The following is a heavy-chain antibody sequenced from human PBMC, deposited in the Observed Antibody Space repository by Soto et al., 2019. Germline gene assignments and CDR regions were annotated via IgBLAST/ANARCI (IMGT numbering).Heavy chain of an antibody. CDR3: AREAGIEDYSKTAEYYYYGMDV. CDR2: IRSKANSYAT. J-gene: IGHJ6*02. CDR1: GFTFSGSA. Sequence: GGSLRLSCAASGFTFSGSAMHWVRQASGKGLEWVGRIRSKANSYATAYAASVKGRFTISRDDSKNTAYLQMNSLRAEDTAVYYCAREAGIEDYSKTAEYYYYGMDVWGQGTTVTVSS. D-gene: IGHD4-4*01. V-gene: IGHV3-73*01.